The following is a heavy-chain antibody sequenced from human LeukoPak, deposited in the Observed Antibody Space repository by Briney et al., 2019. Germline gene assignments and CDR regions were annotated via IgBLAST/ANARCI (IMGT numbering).Heavy chain of an antibody. CDR3: ATIPGYYDSRGYSPFDY. D-gene: IGHD3-22*01. CDR1: GGSIKSHY. J-gene: IGHJ4*02. V-gene: IGHV4-59*11. CDR2: IYYSGST. Sequence: SETLSLTCTVSGGSIKSHYWSWIRQPPGKGLEWIGHIYYSGSTNYNPSLKSRVTISVDTSKNQFSLKLNSVTAADTAVYYCATIPGYYDSRGYSPFDYWGQGALVAVSS.